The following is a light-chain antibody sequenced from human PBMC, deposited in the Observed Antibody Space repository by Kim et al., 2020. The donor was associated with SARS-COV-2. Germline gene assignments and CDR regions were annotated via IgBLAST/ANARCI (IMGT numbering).Light chain of an antibody. CDR2: DAS. J-gene: IGKJ2*01. CDR3: QQYTNWPPYT. Sequence: VSPGQRSTLSCRASQRITRNLAWYQQKPGQAPRLLMYDASTRATGIPARFSGSGSGTEFTLTISSLQSEDFAVYYCQQYTNWPPYTFGQGTKLEI. CDR1: QRITRN. V-gene: IGKV3-15*01.